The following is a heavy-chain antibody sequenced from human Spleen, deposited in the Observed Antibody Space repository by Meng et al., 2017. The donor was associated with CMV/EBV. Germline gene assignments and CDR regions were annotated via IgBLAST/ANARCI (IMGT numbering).Heavy chain of an antibody. CDR3: ARGPWNYDYNYFDP. Sequence: KASGYTFTGYYMNWVRQAPGQGLEWMGWVNANSGAKDYAQKFQGRVTMTRDTSISTAYMELSRLRSDDTAVYYCARGPWNYDYNYFDPWGQGTLVTVSS. J-gene: IGHJ5*02. CDR2: VNANSGAK. V-gene: IGHV1-2*02. CDR1: GYTFTGYY. D-gene: IGHD1-7*01.